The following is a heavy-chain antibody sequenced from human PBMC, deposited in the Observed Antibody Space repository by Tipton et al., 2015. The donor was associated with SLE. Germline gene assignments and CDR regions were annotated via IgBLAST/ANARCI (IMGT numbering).Heavy chain of an antibody. D-gene: IGHD1-26*01. Sequence: TLSLTCTVSGGSISGYYWSWIRQPAGQGLEWIGRVYSSGSTIYNPSIKSRITLSLDTSKNQFYLRVNSVTAADTAVYYCARGGGSYYDYWGQGTLVTVSS. J-gene: IGHJ4*02. CDR1: GGSISGYY. CDR2: VYSSGST. V-gene: IGHV4-4*07. CDR3: ARGGGSYYDY.